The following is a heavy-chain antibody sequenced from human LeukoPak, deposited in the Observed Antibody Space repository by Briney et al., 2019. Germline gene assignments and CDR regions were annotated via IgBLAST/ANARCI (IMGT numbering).Heavy chain of an antibody. CDR1: GFTFSSYW. V-gene: IGHV3-74*01. CDR3: ARGSRYQLLWSAYYYYGMDV. Sequence: PGGSLRLSCAASGFTFSSYWMHWVRQAPGKGLVWVSRINSDGSSTSYAESVKGRFTISRDNAKNTLYLQMNSLRAEDTAVYYCARGSRYQLLWSAYYYYGMDVWGQGTTVTVSS. J-gene: IGHJ6*02. CDR2: INSDGSST. D-gene: IGHD2-2*01.